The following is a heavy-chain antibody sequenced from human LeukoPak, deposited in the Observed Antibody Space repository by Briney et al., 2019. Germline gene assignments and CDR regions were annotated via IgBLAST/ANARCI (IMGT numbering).Heavy chain of an antibody. Sequence: ASVKVSCKASGYTFTSYSISWVRQAPGQGLEWMGWISAYNGNTNYAQKLQGRVTMTTDTSTSTAYMELRSLRSDDTAVYYCARSYYYDSSGRAKNFFDYWGQGTLVTVSS. V-gene: IGHV1-18*01. J-gene: IGHJ4*02. CDR3: ARSYYYDSSGRAKNFFDY. CDR1: GYTFTSYS. CDR2: ISAYNGNT. D-gene: IGHD3-22*01.